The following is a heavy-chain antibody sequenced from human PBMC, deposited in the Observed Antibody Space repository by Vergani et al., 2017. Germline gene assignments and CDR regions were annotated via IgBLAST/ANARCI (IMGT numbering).Heavy chain of an antibody. CDR2: VGPEDGER. CDR3: ATLTTLVTLDALDI. Sequence: EVQLVQSGAEVKKPGATVKISCKFSGYTFTDYYMQWVQQAPGKGLAWMGLVGPEDGERIYSEKFQGRVTLTEDTSTDNAYIELGSLRSDDTAVYYCATLTTLVTLDALDIWGQGTMVTVSS. CDR1: GYTFTDYY. V-gene: IGHV1-69-2*01. J-gene: IGHJ3*02. D-gene: IGHD4-23*01.